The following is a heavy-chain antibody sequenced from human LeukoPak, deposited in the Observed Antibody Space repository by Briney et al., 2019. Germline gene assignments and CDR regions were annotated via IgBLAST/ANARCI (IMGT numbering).Heavy chain of an antibody. Sequence: ASVKVSCKASGDTFTSYGITWVRQAPGQGLEWMGWISTYNGNTNYAQKLQGRVAMTTDTSTSTAYMELRSLKSDDTAVYYCARGRDWNHAFDYWGQGTLVTVSS. CDR1: GDTFTSYG. V-gene: IGHV1-18*01. D-gene: IGHD1-1*01. J-gene: IGHJ4*02. CDR3: ARGRDWNHAFDY. CDR2: ISTYNGNT.